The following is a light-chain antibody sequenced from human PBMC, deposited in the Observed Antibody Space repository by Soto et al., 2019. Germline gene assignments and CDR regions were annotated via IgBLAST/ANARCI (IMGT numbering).Light chain of an antibody. V-gene: IGLV2-14*01. CDR1: SSDVGFSNY. CDR3: SSYTSSSLYV. CDR2: DVT. Sequence: SVLTQPASVSGSPGQSITISCTGTSSDVGFSNYVSWYQQYPGKAPKLIIYDVTNRPSGVSNRFSGSKSGNTASLTISGLQAEDEADYYCSSYTSSSLYVFGTGTKLTVL. J-gene: IGLJ1*01.